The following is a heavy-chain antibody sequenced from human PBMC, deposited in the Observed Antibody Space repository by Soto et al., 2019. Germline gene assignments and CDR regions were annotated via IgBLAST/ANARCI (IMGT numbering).Heavy chain of an antibody. Sequence: GESLKISCNGSVLSFTSYWISWVRQIPGKGLDWMDRIDSSDSYTNYSPSFKGQVTISAVKSISTAYLQRSSLKASDTAMYFCAADGGQQYYLIDFGGQGTRVTVSS. CDR2: IDSSDSYT. J-gene: IGHJ6*03. CDR1: VLSFTSYW. D-gene: IGHD6-13*01. V-gene: IGHV5-10-1*01. CDR3: AADGGQQYYLIDF.